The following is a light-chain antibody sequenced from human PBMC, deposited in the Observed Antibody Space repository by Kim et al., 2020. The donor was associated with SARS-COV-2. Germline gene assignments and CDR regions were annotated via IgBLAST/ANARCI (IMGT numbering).Light chain of an antibody. CDR1: QSLLHSNGYNY. CDR2: LGS. CDR3: MQALQTQYT. V-gene: IGKV2-28*01. Sequence: PASISCRSSQSLLHSNGYNYLDWYLQKPGQSPQLLIYLGSNRASGVPDRFSGSGSGTDFTLKISRVEAEDVGVYYCMQALQTQYTFGQGTKLEI. J-gene: IGKJ2*01.